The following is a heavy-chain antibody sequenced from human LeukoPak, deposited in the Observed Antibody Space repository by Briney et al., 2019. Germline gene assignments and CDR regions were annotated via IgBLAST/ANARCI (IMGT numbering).Heavy chain of an antibody. J-gene: IGHJ4*02. CDR1: GFNFNTYS. V-gene: IGHV3-21*01. D-gene: IGHD7-27*01. CDR2: ISRASESI. Sequence: TGGSLRLSCEASGFNFNTYSMAWVRQAPGKGLEWVSIISRASESIFYADSVKGRFTISRDNAKNTLFLHMNSLRAEDTAVYYCNVRWGPNSDYWGQGTLVTVSS. CDR3: NVRWGPNSDY.